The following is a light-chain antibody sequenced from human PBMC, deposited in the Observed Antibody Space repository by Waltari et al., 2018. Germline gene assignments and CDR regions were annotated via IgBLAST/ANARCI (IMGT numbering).Light chain of an antibody. Sequence: QSALTQPASVSGSPGQSITISCIGTTSDVGGYNLVSWYQRRPGRAPQLLIYEVSKRPSGVSNRVAGSKSGNTASLTISGLQAEDEADYYCCSFAGGFLVFGGGTELTVL. V-gene: IGLV2-23*02. CDR3: CSFAGGFLV. CDR1: TSDVGGYNL. J-gene: IGLJ3*02. CDR2: EVS.